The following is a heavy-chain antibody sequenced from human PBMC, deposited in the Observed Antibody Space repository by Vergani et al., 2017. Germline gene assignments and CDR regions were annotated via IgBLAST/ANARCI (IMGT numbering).Heavy chain of an antibody. CDR1: GFTFSSYW. J-gene: IGHJ4*02. CDR3: ARDSFFGVFIIPFDY. D-gene: IGHD3-3*01. Sequence: EVQLVESGGGLVQPGGSLRLSCAASGFTFSSYWMSWVRQAPGKGLEWVSNIKQDGSEKYYVDSVKGRFTISRDNAKNSLYLQMNSLRAEDTAVYYCARDSFFGVFIIPFDYWGQGTLVTVSS. V-gene: IGHV3-7*01. CDR2: IKQDGSEK.